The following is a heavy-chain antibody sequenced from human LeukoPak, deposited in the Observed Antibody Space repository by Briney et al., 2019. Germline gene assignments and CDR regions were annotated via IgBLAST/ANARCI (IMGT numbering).Heavy chain of an antibody. D-gene: IGHD6-19*01. V-gene: IGHV3-74*01. J-gene: IGHJ4*02. CDR3: AREDSSGWYLDS. CDR2: INSDGSST. CDR1: GFTFSSYW. Sequence: GGSLRPSCAASGFTFSSYWMHWVRQAPGKGLVWVSRINSDGSSTSYADSVKGRFTISRDNAKNTLYLQMNSLRAEDTAVYYCAREDSSGWYLDSGGEETLVSVSS.